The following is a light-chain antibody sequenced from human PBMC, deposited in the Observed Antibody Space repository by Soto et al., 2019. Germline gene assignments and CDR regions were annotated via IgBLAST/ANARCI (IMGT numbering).Light chain of an antibody. CDR3: QQYGSSSFT. J-gene: IGKJ3*01. CDR1: QSVSSSY. CDR2: GAS. Sequence: EIVLTQSPGTLSLSPGERATLSCRASQSVSSSYLAWYQQKPGQAPRLLIYGASSRATGIPDRFSGSGSGTDFTLTISRLEPEDFAVYYCQQYGSSSFTFGPGTKVDIX. V-gene: IGKV3-20*01.